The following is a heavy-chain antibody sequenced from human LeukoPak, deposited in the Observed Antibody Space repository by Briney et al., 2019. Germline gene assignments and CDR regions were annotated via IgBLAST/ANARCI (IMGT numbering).Heavy chain of an antibody. V-gene: IGHV4-59*13. CDR3: ARRSGSSYGDYACQFDY. Sequence: SETLSLTCTVSGGSISGYNWTWLRQPRGRGLGMVGIFSCSGDTNYSPSLKSRVTISADTSKSQFSLQLTSVTAADTAVYYCARRSGSSYGDYACQFDYWGQGTLVTVSS. CDR2: FSCSGDT. CDR1: GGSISGYN. J-gene: IGHJ4*02. D-gene: IGHD4-17*01.